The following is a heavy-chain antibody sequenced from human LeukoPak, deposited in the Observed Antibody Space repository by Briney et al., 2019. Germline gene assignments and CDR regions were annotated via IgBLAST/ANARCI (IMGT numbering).Heavy chain of an antibody. Sequence: SQTLSLTCAISGDSVSSNSAAWDWIRQSPSRGLEWLGRTYYRSKWYNDYAVSVKSRITINPDTSKNQFSLQLNSVTPEDTAVYLCARRLEMATTELDIWGQGILVTVSS. CDR1: GDSVSSNSAA. D-gene: IGHD5-24*01. V-gene: IGHV6-1*01. J-gene: IGHJ4*02. CDR2: TYYRSKWYN. CDR3: ARRLEMATTELDI.